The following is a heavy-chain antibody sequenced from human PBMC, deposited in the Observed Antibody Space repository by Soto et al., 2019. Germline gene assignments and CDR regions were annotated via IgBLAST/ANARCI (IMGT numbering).Heavy chain of an antibody. Sequence: QVQLVQSGAEVKKPGASVKVSCKASGYTFTSYGISWVRQAPGQGLEWMGWISAYNGNTNYAQKLQGRVTMTTDTSTSTAYMELRSVRSDDTAVYYCARDGIGYDYVWGSYRYTGDYWGQGTLVTVSS. J-gene: IGHJ4*02. CDR1: GYTFTSYG. CDR2: ISAYNGNT. D-gene: IGHD3-16*02. CDR3: ARDGIGYDYVWGSYRYTGDY. V-gene: IGHV1-18*01.